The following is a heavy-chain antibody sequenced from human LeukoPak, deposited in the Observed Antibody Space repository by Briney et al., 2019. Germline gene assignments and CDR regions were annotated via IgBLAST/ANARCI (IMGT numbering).Heavy chain of an antibody. CDR3: AKAPTYYYGSGSHSVLDY. Sequence: PGGSLRLSCAVSGFTFTSYGMRWVRQAPGKGLEWVSSISGGGGSPHYADSVKGRFTISRDNSKNTLYLQMNSLRAEDTAVYYCAKAPTYYYGSGSHSVLDYWGQGTLVTVSS. CDR1: GFTFTSYG. D-gene: IGHD3-10*01. J-gene: IGHJ4*02. CDR2: ISGGGGSP. V-gene: IGHV3-23*01.